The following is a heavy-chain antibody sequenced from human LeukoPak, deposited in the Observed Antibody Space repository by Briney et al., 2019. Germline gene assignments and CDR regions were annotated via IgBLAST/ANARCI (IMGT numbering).Heavy chain of an antibody. CDR3: ARVGGEYCSSTSCYTVPGLFDY. J-gene: IGHJ4*02. D-gene: IGHD2-2*02. Sequence: RSSETLSLTCTVSGGSICSGGYYWSWIRQHPGKGLEWIGYIYYSGSTYYNPSLKSRVTISVDTSKNQFSLKLSSVTAADTAVYYCARVGGEYCSSTSCYTVPGLFDYWGQGTLVTVSS. V-gene: IGHV4-31*03. CDR1: GGSICSGGYY. CDR2: IYYSGST.